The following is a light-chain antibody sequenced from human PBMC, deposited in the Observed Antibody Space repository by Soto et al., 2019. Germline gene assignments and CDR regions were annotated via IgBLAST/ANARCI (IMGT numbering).Light chain of an antibody. Sequence: DIQMTQSPSTLSASVGDRVTITCRASQSISTWLAWYQQKPGKAPKLLIYDASSLESRVPSRFSGSGSGTEFTLTISGLRPDDFATSYCQQYNTYSYTFGQGTKLEIK. J-gene: IGKJ2*01. V-gene: IGKV1-5*01. CDR3: QQYNTYSYT. CDR2: DAS. CDR1: QSISTW.